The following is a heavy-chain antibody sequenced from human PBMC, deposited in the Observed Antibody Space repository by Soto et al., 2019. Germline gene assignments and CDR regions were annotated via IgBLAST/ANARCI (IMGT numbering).Heavy chain of an antibody. V-gene: IGHV1-18*01. J-gene: IGHJ6*02. CDR1: GYTFTTYG. CDR3: GREGSAPYYNSGMDV. Sequence: QVQLEQSGAEVKKPGDSMKVSCKASGYTFTTYGISWVRQAPGQGLEWMGWINGYNGNTDYPQKLQGGVTXTXXXSXXTAYMAMRSLRSHETAVYYCGREGSAPYYNSGMDVWGQGTTVTVS. CDR2: INGYNGNT. D-gene: IGHD6-19*01.